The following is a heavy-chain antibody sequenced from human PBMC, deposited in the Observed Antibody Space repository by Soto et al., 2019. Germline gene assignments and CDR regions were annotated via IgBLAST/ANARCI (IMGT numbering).Heavy chain of an antibody. V-gene: IGHV4-34*01. Sequence: PSETLSLTXAVYGGSFSGYYWSWIRQPSGKGLEWIGEINHSGSTNYNPSLKSRVTISVDTSKNQFSLKLSSVTAADTAVYYCARGQGSGYYHLDYWGQGTLVTVSS. CDR3: ARGQGSGYYHLDY. D-gene: IGHD3-3*01. J-gene: IGHJ4*02. CDR2: INHSGST. CDR1: GGSFSGYY.